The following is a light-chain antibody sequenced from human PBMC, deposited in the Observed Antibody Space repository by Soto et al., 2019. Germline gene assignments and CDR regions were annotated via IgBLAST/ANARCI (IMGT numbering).Light chain of an antibody. V-gene: IGKV1-13*02. Sequence: AIQLTQSPSSLSASVGDRVTITCRASQGISSALAWYQQKPGKAPKLLIYDASSLESGGPSRFSGSGSGTDFTLTISSLQPEDFATYYCQQFNSYPFTFGPGNKVDIK. CDR1: QGISSA. CDR2: DAS. J-gene: IGKJ3*01. CDR3: QQFNSYPFT.